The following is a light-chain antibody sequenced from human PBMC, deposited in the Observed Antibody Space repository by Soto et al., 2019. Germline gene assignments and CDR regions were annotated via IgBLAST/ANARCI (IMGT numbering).Light chain of an antibody. CDR1: QSVTRSF. CDR3: HQYGSSPQA. V-gene: IGKV3-20*01. Sequence: EIVLTQSPCTLSLSPGERVTLSCRASQSVTRSFLAWYQQKPGQAPRLLIYGASSRATGIPDRFSGSGSGTDFTLTISRLEPEDFAVYYCHQYGSSPQAFGPGTKVDIK. J-gene: IGKJ3*01. CDR2: GAS.